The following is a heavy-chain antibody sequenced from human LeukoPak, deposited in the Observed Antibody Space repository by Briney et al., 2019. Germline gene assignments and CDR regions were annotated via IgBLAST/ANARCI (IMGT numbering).Heavy chain of an antibody. J-gene: IGHJ4*02. CDR1: GFTFSSYA. Sequence: GGSLRLSCSASGFTFSSYAMHWVRQAPGKGLEWVSAISGSGGSTYYADSVKGRFTISRDNSKNTLYLQMNSLRAEDTAVYYCAKDFAGLRGYSYGYFDYWGQGTLVTVSS. V-gene: IGHV3-23*01. D-gene: IGHD5-18*01. CDR2: ISGSGGST. CDR3: AKDFAGLRGYSYGYFDY.